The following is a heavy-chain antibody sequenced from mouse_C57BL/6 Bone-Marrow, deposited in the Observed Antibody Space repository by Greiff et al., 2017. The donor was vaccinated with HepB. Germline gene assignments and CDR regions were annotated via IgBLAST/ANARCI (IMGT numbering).Heavy chain of an antibody. CDR3: ARLDTTEGNAMDY. D-gene: IGHD1-1*01. V-gene: IGHV1-81*01. J-gene: IGHJ4*01. Sequence: QVQLQQSGAELARPGASVKLSCKASGYTFTSYGISWVKQRTGQGLEWIGEIYPRSGNTSYNEKFKGKATLTADKSSSTAYMELRSLTSEDSAVYFCARLDTTEGNAMDYWGQGTSVTVSS. CDR1: GYTFTSYG. CDR2: IYPRSGNT.